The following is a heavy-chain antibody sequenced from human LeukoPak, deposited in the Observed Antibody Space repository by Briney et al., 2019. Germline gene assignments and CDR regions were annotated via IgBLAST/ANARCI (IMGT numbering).Heavy chain of an antibody. J-gene: IGHJ4*02. Sequence: SETLSLTCTVSGGSISSGSYSWSWIRQPAGKGLEWIGRIYTSGSTNYNPSLKSRVTMSVDTSKNQFSLKLSSVTAADTAVYYCVRALPGSGSYPDYWGQGTLVTVSS. CDR3: VRALPGSGSYPDY. CDR1: GGSISSGSYS. D-gene: IGHD3-10*01. CDR2: IYTSGST. V-gene: IGHV4-61*02.